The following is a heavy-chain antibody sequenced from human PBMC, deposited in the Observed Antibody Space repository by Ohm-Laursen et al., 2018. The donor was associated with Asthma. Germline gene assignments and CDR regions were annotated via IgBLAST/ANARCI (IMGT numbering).Heavy chain of an antibody. Sequence: SLRLSCTASGFTFSSYSMNWVRQAPGKGLEWVSYISSSSTIYYADSVKGRFTISRDNAKNSLYLQMNSLRDEDTAVYYCARAPYYYDSSDLLDWGQGTLVTVSS. CDR1: GFTFSSYS. CDR3: ARAPYYYDSSDLLD. J-gene: IGHJ4*02. V-gene: IGHV3-48*02. CDR2: ISSSSTI. D-gene: IGHD3-22*01.